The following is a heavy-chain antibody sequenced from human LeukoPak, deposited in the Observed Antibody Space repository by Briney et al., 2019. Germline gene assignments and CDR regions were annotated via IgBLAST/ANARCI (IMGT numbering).Heavy chain of an antibody. J-gene: IGHJ3*02. V-gene: IGHV3-30*02. CDR1: GFTFSSYG. CDR2: IRYDGSNK. D-gene: IGHD4-17*01. CDR3: AKELPTVIYAFDI. Sequence: GGSLRLSCAASGFTFSSYGMHWIRQAPGKGLEWVAFIRYDGSNKYYADSVKGRFTISRDNSKNTLSLQMNSLRAEDTAVYYCAKELPTVIYAFDIWGQGTMVTVSS.